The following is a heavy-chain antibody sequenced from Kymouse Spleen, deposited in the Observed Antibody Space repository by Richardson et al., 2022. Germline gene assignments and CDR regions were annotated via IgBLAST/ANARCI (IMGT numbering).Heavy chain of an antibody. CDR3: AREGTYYDILTGYYSPYYFDY. V-gene: IGHV1-3*01. Sequence: QVQLVQSGAEVKKPGASVKVSCKASGYTFTSYAMHWVRQAPGQRLEWMGWINAGNGNTKYSQKFQGRVTITRDTSASTAYMELSSLRSEDTAVYYCAREGTYYDILTGYYSPYYFDYWGQGTLVTVSS. J-gene: IGHJ4*02. D-gene: IGHD3-9*01. CDR2: INAGNGNT. CDR1: GYTFTSYA.